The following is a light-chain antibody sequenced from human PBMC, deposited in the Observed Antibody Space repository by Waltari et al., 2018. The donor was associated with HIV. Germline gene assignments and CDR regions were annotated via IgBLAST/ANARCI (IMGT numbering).Light chain of an antibody. Sequence: VLTQSPATLSLSPGERATLSCRASQTVGSFLAWYQQRPGQAPRLLIYDASNRATDIPGRFSGSGSGTDFTLTISSLEPEDFAVYYCQQRTNWLWTFGQGP. V-gene: IGKV3-11*01. CDR3: QQRTNWLWT. J-gene: IGKJ1*01. CDR2: DAS. CDR1: QTVGSF.